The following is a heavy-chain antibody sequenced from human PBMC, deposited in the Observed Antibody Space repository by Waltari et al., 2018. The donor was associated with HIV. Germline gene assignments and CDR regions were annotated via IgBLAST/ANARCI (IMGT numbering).Heavy chain of an antibody. CDR1: GFTISSDW. CDR3: ARGGLSSTSKPDFDY. Sequence: EVQLVESGGGLVQPGGSLRLCCAASGFTISSDWMHWGGSAPGNGLVWVSRINSDGSSTTYADSVKGRFTISRDNAKNTLYLQINSLRAEDTAVYYCARGGLSSTSKPDFDYWGQGTLVTVSS. J-gene: IGHJ4*02. V-gene: IGHV3-74*01. CDR2: INSDGSST. D-gene: IGHD2-2*01.